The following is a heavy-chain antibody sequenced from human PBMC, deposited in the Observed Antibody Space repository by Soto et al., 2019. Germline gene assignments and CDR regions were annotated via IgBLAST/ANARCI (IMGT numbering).Heavy chain of an antibody. CDR2: ISSSSINI. V-gene: IGHV3-21*01. CDR3: ARGVAAADFDY. J-gene: IGHJ4*02. D-gene: IGHD6-13*01. CDR1: GFTFSSYS. Sequence: PGGSLRLSCAASGFTFSSYSMNWVRQAPGKGLEWVSSISSSSINIHYADSVKGRFTISRDNATSSLYLQVNSLRVEDTAVYYCARGVAAADFDYWGKGTLVTVSS.